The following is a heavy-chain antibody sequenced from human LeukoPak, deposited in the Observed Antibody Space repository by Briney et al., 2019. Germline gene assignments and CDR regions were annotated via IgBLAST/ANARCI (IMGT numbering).Heavy chain of an antibody. Sequence: ASVKVSCKTSGYTFTSYGISWVRQAPGQGLEWIGWISAYNGNTNYVQKFRGRVAMTTDTSTSTVYTDLRSLRSDDTAVYYCARDIATVQHQDWGQGTLVTVSS. J-gene: IGHJ4*02. V-gene: IGHV1-18*01. CDR2: ISAYNGNT. CDR3: ARDIATVQHQD. D-gene: IGHD1-1*01. CDR1: GYTFTSYG.